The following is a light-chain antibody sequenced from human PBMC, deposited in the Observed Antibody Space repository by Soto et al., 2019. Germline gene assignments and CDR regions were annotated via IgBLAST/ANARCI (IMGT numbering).Light chain of an antibody. Sequence: QSALTQPPSASGSPGQSVTISCTGTSSDVGAYNYVSWYQQDPGKAPKLMIYEVTKRPSGVPDRFSGSKSRNTASLTVSGLQAADEADYYCSSYVGTSIRVFGGGTNLTVL. J-gene: IGLJ3*02. V-gene: IGLV2-8*01. CDR1: SSDVGAYNY. CDR2: EVT. CDR3: SSYVGTSIRV.